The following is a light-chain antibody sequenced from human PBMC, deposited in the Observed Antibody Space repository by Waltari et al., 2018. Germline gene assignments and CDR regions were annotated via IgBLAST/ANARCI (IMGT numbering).Light chain of an antibody. Sequence: IVMTQTPPSLSVTPGQSASISCKSNQSLLYSDGKTSLHWYLQRPGQSPQLLIYDVSSRFAGVPDRINGRGSGTYFTLEISRVEAEDVGVYYCMQGLLPPLTFGGGTKVEIK. V-gene: IGKV2-29*02. CDR1: QSLLYSDGKTS. CDR3: MQGLLPPLT. CDR2: DVS. J-gene: IGKJ4*01.